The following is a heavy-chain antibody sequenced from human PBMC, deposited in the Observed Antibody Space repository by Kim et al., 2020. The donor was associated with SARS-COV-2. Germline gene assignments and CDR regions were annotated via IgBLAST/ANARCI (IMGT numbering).Heavy chain of an antibody. J-gene: IGHJ5*02. CDR1: GYSFTNHA. Sequence: ASVKVSCRGSGYSFTNHAINWVRQAPGQGLEWMGWIDTITGTPTYAQGFTGRFVFSLDTSVTTAYLQITSLKTEDTALYFCARDHCTNTSCFDPWGQGSL. V-gene: IGHV7-4-1*02. CDR2: IDTITGTP. CDR3: ARDHCTNTSCFDP. D-gene: IGHD2-8*01.